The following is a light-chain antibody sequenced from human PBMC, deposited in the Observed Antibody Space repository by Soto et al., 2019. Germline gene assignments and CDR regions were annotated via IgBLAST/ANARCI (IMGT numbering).Light chain of an antibody. V-gene: IGKV3-20*01. CDR3: QQYDSSPRT. CDR1: QSFTSRS. CDR2: GAS. Sequence: EIVLTQSPGTLSLSPVERATLSCRASQSFTSRSLAWYQQKPGLAPRLLISGASNRAAGIPDRFSGNGSGTDFTLTISRLEPEDFAVYYCQQYDSSPRTFGQGTKVDIK. J-gene: IGKJ1*01.